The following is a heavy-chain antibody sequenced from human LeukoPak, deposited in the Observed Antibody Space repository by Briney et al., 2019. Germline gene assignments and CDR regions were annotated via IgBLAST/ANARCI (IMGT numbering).Heavy chain of an antibody. V-gene: IGHV3-53*01. D-gene: IGHD5-12*01. CDR3: ATDTSGYHNG. CDR1: GFTVSNTY. CDR2: IYSDGNT. Sequence: PGGSLRLSCAASGFTVSNTYMSWVRQAPGKGLEWVSVIYSDGNTYYADSVKGRFTISRDNSKNTLYLEMNSLRAEETAVYYCATDTSGYHNGWGQGTLVTVSS. J-gene: IGHJ4*02.